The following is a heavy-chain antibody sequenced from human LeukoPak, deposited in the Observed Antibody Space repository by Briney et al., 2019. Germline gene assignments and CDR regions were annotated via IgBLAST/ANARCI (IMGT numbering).Heavy chain of an antibody. CDR2: IYYSGST. Sequence: SETLSLTCTVSGASISSTTYYWGWIRQPPRKGLEWIASIYYSGSTYYNPSLKSRVTISVDTSKNQFSLKLSSVTAADTAVYYCARDAYDSSGKILNYWGQGTLVTVSS. V-gene: IGHV4-39*07. J-gene: IGHJ4*02. CDR3: ARDAYDSSGKILNY. CDR1: GASISSTTYY. D-gene: IGHD3-22*01.